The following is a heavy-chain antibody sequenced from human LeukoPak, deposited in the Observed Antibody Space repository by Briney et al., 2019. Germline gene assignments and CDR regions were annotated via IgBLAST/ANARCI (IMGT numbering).Heavy chain of an antibody. V-gene: IGHV3-23*01. J-gene: IGHJ4*02. CDR2: ISASGGNS. D-gene: IGHD1-26*01. CDR3: ARDKLSC. CDR1: GFTFSDSA. Sequence: PGGSLRLSCAASGFTFSDSAMSWVRQASGRGLEWVSLISASGGNSYYADSVKGRFTVSRDSSKNTLHLQMNSLRAEDTAVYYCARDKLSCWGQGTLVTVSS.